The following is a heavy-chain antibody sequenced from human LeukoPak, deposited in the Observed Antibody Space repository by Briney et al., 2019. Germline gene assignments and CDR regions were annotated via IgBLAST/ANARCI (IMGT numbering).Heavy chain of an antibody. CDR2: VYFNGDT. V-gene: IGHV4-59*08. J-gene: IGHJ4*02. CDR3: ARQFGLMRSYRHLDH. D-gene: IGHD3/OR15-3a*01. CDR1: SVSISSYY. Sequence: PSETLSLTCSLSSVSISSYYWTWLRQPPGKTLQWIGNVYFNGDTNFNPSLKSRVTISVDTSNTQFSLKLTSVTAAETAVYYCARQFGLMRSYRHLDHWGPGILVTVSA.